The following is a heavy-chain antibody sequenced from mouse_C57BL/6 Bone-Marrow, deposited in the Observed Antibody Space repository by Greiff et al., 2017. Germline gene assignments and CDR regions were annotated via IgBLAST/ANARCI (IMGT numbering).Heavy chain of an antibody. V-gene: IGHV5-9-1*02. D-gene: IGHD1-1*01. CDR1: GFTFSSYA. J-gene: IGHJ4*01. Sequence: EVHLVESGEGLVKPGGSLKLSCAASGFTFSSYAMSWVRQTPEKRLEWVAYISSGGDYIYYADTVKGRFTISRDNARNTLYLQMISLKSEDTAMYYCTRITTVVYYYAMDYWGQGTSVTVSS. CDR3: TRITTVVYYYAMDY. CDR2: ISSGGDYI.